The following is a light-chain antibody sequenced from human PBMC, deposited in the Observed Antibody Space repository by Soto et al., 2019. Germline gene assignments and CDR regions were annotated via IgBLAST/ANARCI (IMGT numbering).Light chain of an antibody. CDR2: DAS. CDR3: QQYGSSPIT. V-gene: IGKV3D-20*01. CDR1: QSVSSSY. Sequence: EIVLTQSQATLSLSPGERATLSCGASQSVSSSYLAWYQQKPGLAPRLLIYDASSRATGIPDRFSGSGSGTDFTLTISRLEPEYFAVYYCQQYGSSPITFGQGTRLEIK. J-gene: IGKJ5*01.